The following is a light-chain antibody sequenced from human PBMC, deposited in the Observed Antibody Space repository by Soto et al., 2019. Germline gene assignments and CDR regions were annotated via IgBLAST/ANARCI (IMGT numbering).Light chain of an antibody. Sequence: SALTQPASVSGSPGQSITTSCTGTSIDVGGYDYVSWYQQHPGKAPKLMIYEVSNRPSGVSNRFSGSKSGNTASLTISGLQAEDEADYYCSSYTSSSTPFVFGTGTKVTVL. V-gene: IGLV2-14*01. CDR3: SSYTSSSTPFV. J-gene: IGLJ1*01. CDR2: EVS. CDR1: SIDVGGYDY.